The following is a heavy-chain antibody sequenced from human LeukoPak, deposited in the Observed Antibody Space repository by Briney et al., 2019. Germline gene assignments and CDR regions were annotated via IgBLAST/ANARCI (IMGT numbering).Heavy chain of an antibody. D-gene: IGHD4-17*01. CDR2: MNPNSGNT. V-gene: IGHV1-8*01. J-gene: IGHJ4*02. Sequence: AASVKVSCKASGYTFTSYDINWVRQATGQGLEWMGWMNPNSGNTGYAQKFQGRVTMTRDTSITTAYMELSRLRSDDTAVYYCARVGVATTAVIPDYFDHWGQGTLVTVSS. CDR3: ARVGVATTAVIPDYFDH. CDR1: GYTFTSYD.